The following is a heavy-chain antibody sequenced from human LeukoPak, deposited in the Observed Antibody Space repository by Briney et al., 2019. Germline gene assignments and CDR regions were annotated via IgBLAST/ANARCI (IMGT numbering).Heavy chain of an antibody. CDR1: GGSISSSSFY. CDR3: ARPSSGSYSYAFDI. D-gene: IGHD3-10*01. V-gene: IGHV4-39*07. CDR2: IYHSGTT. Sequence: SETLSLTCTVSGGSISSSSFYWGWIPQPPGKGLEWIGSIYHSGTTYYNPSLKSRVTISVDTSKNQFSLNLSSVTAADTAVYYCARPSSGSYSYAFDIWGQGTMLTVSS. J-gene: IGHJ3*02.